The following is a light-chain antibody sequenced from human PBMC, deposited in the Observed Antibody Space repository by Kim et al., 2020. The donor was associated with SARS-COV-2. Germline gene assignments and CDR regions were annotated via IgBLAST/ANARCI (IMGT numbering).Light chain of an antibody. Sequence: ASVKLTCTLSRGYSDNAIAWHQQQPAKGPRYLMKVHNDGSHIKGDGIPDRFSGSSSGAERYLTSSSLQSEDEADYYCQTWASGIRVFGGGTKVTVL. V-gene: IGLV4-69*01. CDR1: RGYSDNA. CDR3: QTWASGIRV. CDR2: VHNDGSH. J-gene: IGLJ3*02.